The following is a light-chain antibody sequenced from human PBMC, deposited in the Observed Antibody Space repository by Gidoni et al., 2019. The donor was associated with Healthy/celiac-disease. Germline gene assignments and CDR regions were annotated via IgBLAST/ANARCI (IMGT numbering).Light chain of an antibody. V-gene: IGLV1-40*01. Sequence: QSVLTQPPSVSGAPGQRVTISCTGSSSNIGAGYDVPWYQQLPGTAPKLLIYGNSNRPSGVPDRFSGSKSGTSASLAITGLQAEDEADYYCQSYDSSLRAGVFGTGTKVTVL. CDR2: GNS. CDR1: SSNIGAGYD. J-gene: IGLJ1*01. CDR3: QSYDSSLRAGV.